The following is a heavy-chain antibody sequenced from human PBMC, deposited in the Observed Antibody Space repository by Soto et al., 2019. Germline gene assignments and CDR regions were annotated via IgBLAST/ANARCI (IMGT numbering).Heavy chain of an antibody. V-gene: IGHV3-33*01. D-gene: IGHD4-4*01. CDR3: ARGTTVTDFLMAV. Sequence: QVQLVESGGGVVQPGRSLRLSCAASGFTFSTYGMHWVRQAPGKGLEWVAAIWYDGSNEYYGDYVRGRFTISRDNSKNTLSLQMNSLRAEDTAVYYCARGTTVTDFLMAVWGKGTTVTVSS. J-gene: IGHJ6*03. CDR1: GFTFSTYG. CDR2: IWYDGSNE.